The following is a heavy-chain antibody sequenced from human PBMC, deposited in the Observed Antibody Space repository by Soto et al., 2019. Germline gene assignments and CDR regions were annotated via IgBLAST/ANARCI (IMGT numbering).Heavy chain of an antibody. V-gene: IGHV4-30-4*01. CDR3: VRVRGSRGAEYFQH. CDR2: IYYSGRT. D-gene: IGHD6-13*01. Sequence: PSETLSLTCTVSGGSISSGDYYWSWIRQPPGKGLEWIGYIYYSGRTDYNPSLTSRVTLSVDTSKNQFSLKLSSVTAADTAVYYCVRVRGSRGAEYFQHWGQGTLVTVSS. J-gene: IGHJ1*01. CDR1: GGSISSGDYY.